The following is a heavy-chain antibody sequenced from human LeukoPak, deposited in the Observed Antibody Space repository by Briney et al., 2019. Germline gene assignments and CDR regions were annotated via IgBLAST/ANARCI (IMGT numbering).Heavy chain of an antibody. CDR1: GFTFSTSA. V-gene: IGHV3-7*03. Sequence: GGSLRLSCVVSGFTFSTSAMSWVRQAPGKGLEWVANIKQDGSEKYYVDSVKGRFTISRDNAKNSLYLQMNSLRAEDTAVYYCARDARYSSSWHGDYYYYYGMDVWGQGTTVTVSS. J-gene: IGHJ6*02. D-gene: IGHD6-13*01. CDR2: IKQDGSEK. CDR3: ARDARYSSSWHGDYYYYYGMDV.